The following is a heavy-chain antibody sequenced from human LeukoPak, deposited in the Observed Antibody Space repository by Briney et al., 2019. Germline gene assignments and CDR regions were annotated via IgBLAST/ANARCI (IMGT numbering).Heavy chain of an antibody. J-gene: IGHJ4*02. Sequence: GGSLRLSCAASGFTFSSYSMNWVRQAPGKGLEWVSYISSSSSTIYYADSVKGRFTISRDNAKNSLYLQMNSLRDEDTAVYYCARGLEYSYGFYFGYWGQGTLVTVSS. D-gene: IGHD5-18*01. CDR2: ISSSSSTI. CDR1: GFTFSSYS. CDR3: ARGLEYSYGFYFGY. V-gene: IGHV3-48*02.